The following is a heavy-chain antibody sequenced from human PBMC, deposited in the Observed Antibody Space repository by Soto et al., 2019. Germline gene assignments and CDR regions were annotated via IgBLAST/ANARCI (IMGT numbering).Heavy chain of an antibody. Sequence: QVQLVQSGDEVKKPGASVKVSCRSSGYTFTSYGISWVRQAPGQGLEWMGWISAYNGNTNYAQKLQGRVTMTTNTSTSTAYMELRSLRSDDTAVYYCARVVSAGFSFDIWGQGTMVTVSS. J-gene: IGHJ3*02. V-gene: IGHV1-18*01. CDR2: ISAYNGNT. CDR3: ARVVSAGFSFDI. CDR1: GYTFTSYG. D-gene: IGHD2-15*01.